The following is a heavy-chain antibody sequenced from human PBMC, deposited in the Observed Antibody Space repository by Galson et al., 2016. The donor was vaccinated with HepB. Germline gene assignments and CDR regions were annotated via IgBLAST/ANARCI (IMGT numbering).Heavy chain of an antibody. Sequence: SLRLSCAASGFNFSDYYMSWIRQAPGQGLEWLSYITSSDGYRNYADSLKGRFTISRDNAKNSVYLQINSLRVEDTAVYYCARSGQQGGMAVEADYWGQGTLVTVSS. CDR1: GFNFSDYY. CDR3: ARSGQQGGMAVEADY. J-gene: IGHJ4*02. D-gene: IGHD2-15*01. CDR2: ITSSDGYR. V-gene: IGHV3-11*03.